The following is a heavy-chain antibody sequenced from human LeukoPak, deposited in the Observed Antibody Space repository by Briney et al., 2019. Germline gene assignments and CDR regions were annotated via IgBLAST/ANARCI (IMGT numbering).Heavy chain of an antibody. J-gene: IGHJ6*02. D-gene: IGHD6-19*01. V-gene: IGHV1-18*01. CDR1: GYTFTSYG. CDR2: ISAYNGNT. CDR3: ARLSGIAVAGTWYYYYYGMDV. Sequence: ASVKVSCKASGYTFTSYGISWVRQAPGQGLEWMGWISAYNGNTNYAQKLQGGVTMTTDTSTSTAYMELRSLRSDDTAVYYCARLSGIAVAGTWYYYYYGMDVWGQGTTVTVSS.